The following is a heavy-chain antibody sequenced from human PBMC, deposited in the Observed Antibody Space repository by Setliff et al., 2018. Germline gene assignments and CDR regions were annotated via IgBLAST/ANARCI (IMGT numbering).Heavy chain of an antibody. D-gene: IGHD4-17*01. V-gene: IGHV1-46*01. CDR1: DYTFLSYG. CDR3: ARYGAKLAIEE. J-gene: IGHJ4*02. CDR2: INPSGGAT. Sequence: ASVKVSCKAADYTFLSYGLSWVRQAPGQGLEWMGIINPSGGATNYAQKFQGRVTMTADTSTDTAYMQVSGLRSEDTAVYFCARYGAKLAIEEWGQGTLVTVSS.